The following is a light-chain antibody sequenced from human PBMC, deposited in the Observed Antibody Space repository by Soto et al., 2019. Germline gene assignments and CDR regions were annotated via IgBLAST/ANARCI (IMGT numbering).Light chain of an antibody. CDR1: SSDVGDYSR. CDR3: SSYLTSIAWV. CDR2: EVS. V-gene: IGLV2-14*01. Sequence: QSALTQPASVSGSPGQSITISCTATSSDVGDYSRVCWFQHHPGKAPKLLLYEVSKRPSGVSNRFSGSKSGNTASLTISGLQAEDEAKYYCSSYLTSIAWVFGPGTKVTVL. J-gene: IGLJ1*01.